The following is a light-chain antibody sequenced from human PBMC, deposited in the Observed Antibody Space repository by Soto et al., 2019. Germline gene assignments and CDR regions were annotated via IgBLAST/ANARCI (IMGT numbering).Light chain of an antibody. CDR2: GAS. CDR3: QYYNNWPPSWT. CDR1: QSVSST. Sequence: EIVMTQSPATLSVSPGERATLSCRASQSVSSTVAWYQQKPGQAPRLLIFGASNRATRIPTRFSGTGSGTEFTLTISSLQSEDLAVYYCQYYNNWPPSWTFGQGTKVDI. V-gene: IGKV3-15*01. J-gene: IGKJ1*01.